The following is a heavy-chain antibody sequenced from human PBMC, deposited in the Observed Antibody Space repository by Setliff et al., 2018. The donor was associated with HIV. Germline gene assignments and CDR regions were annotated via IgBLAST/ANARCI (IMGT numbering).Heavy chain of an antibody. Sequence: GGSLRLSCAASGFTFSSYAMNWVRQAPGKGLEWVSVIGGSGGSTYYADSVKGRFTISRDNSKNTLYLQMNSLRAEDTAVYYCARYNWNPLGYRFDYWGQGTLVTVSS. D-gene: IGHD1-20*01. CDR2: IGGSGGST. J-gene: IGHJ4*02. CDR3: ARYNWNPLGYRFDY. V-gene: IGHV3-23*01. CDR1: GFTFSSYA.